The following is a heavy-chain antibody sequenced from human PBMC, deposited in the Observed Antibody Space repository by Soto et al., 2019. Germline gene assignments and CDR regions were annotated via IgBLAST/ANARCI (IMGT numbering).Heavy chain of an antibody. D-gene: IGHD4-17*01. J-gene: IGHJ4*02. CDR1: GGSISSGGYS. CDR3: ARGVTTVTTFDY. V-gene: IGHV4-30-2*01. CDR2: IYPSGSP. Sequence: QLQLQESGSGLVKPSQTLSLTCAVPGGSISSGGYSCNWIRQPPGKGLESIGYIYPSGSPYNNPSLQSRVTISVDRSKNQFSLKLSSVTAADTAVYYCARGVTTVTTFDYWGQGTLVTVSS.